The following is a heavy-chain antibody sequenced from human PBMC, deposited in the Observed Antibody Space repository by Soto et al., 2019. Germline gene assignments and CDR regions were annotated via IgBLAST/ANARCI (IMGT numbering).Heavy chain of an antibody. CDR1: GGTFSNYA. CDR3: ARDGGRDGYFGNWLDP. Sequence: QVQLVQSGAEVKKPGSSVKVSCKASGGTFSNYAISWVRQAPGQGLEWVGGIIPIFGITNFAQKFQGRVTITADESTTTAYMELSGLRSEDTAVYYCARDGGRDGYFGNWLDPWGQGTLVTVSS. CDR2: IIPIFGIT. D-gene: IGHD5-12*01. V-gene: IGHV1-69*12. J-gene: IGHJ5*02.